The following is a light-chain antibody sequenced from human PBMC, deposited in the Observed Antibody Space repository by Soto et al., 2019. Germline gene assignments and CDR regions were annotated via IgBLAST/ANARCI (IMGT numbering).Light chain of an antibody. CDR3: QQYGSSGT. J-gene: IGKJ4*02. CDR2: GAS. V-gene: IGKV3-20*01. CDR1: QSVSSN. Sequence: IVLTESPGTLSSSPREIATLSFRASQSVSSNLAWDQQKPGQAPRLLIYGASTRATGIPDRFSGSGSGTDFTLTFSRLEPEDFAVYYGQQYGSSGTFGEGTNVDIK.